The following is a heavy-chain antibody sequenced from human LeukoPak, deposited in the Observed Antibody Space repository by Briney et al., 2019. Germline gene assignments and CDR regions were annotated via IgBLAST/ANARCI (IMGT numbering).Heavy chain of an antibody. D-gene: IGHD6-13*01. Sequence: PSETLSLTCTVSGGSISSGDYYWSWIRQPPGKGLEWIGYIYYSGSTYYNPSLKSRVTISVDTSKNQFSLKLSSVTAADTAVYYCARLDSSSLSSSYPSDIWGQGTMVTVSS. CDR3: ARLDSSSLSSSYPSDI. V-gene: IGHV4-30-4*01. CDR1: GGSISSGDYY. J-gene: IGHJ3*02. CDR2: IYYSGST.